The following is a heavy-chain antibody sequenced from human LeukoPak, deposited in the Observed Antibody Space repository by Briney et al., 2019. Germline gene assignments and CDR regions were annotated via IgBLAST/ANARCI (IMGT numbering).Heavy chain of an antibody. D-gene: IGHD3-9*01. V-gene: IGHV3-23*01. CDR2: IGVDTGST. J-gene: IGHJ4*02. CDR3: AKGSGDRYFDWFPYYFDY. CDR1: GFTFSSAA. Sequence: PGGSLRLSCAASGFTFSSAAMSWFRQAPGKGLEWVSFIGVDTGSTYYADSVKGRFTISRDNSKNTLYLQMNSLRAEDTAVYYCAKGSGDRYFDWFPYYFDYWGQGTLVTVSS.